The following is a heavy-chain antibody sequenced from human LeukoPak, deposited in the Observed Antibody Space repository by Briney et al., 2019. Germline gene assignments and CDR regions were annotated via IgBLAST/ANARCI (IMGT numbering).Heavy chain of an antibody. CDR1: GYIFSTYG. CDR2: ISGYNGNT. D-gene: IGHD6-19*01. J-gene: IGHJ4*02. Sequence: ASVKVSCKASGYIFSTYGISWVRQAPGQGLEWMGCISGYNGNTNYAQKLQGRVTMTTDTSTSTAYMELRSLRSDDTAVYYCARRRSEEFDFDCWGQGTWSPSPQ. V-gene: IGHV1-18*01. CDR3: ARRRSEEFDFDC.